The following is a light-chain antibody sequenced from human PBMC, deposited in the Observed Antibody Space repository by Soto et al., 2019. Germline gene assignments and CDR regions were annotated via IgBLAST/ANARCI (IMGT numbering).Light chain of an antibody. CDR2: EVS. Sequence: QSALTQPASVSGSPGQSITISCTGTSSDVGGYKHVSWYQHHPGKAPKLIIFEVSNRPSGVSNRFSASKSVNTASLTISGLQTEDEADYFCSSYTSSNTYVFGTGTKVTV. V-gene: IGLV2-14*01. J-gene: IGLJ1*01. CDR3: SSYTSSNTYV. CDR1: SSDVGGYKH.